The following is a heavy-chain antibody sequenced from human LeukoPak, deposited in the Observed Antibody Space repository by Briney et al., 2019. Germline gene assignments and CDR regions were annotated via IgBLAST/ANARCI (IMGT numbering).Heavy chain of an antibody. D-gene: IGHD6-19*01. CDR3: QGVPLGYSSGWTSDYSYMDV. CDR2: INHRGST. V-gene: IGHV4-34*01. Sequence: SETLSLTCAVYGGSFTTSWWSWLRQAPGKGLEWIWEINHRGSTKYNPSPKRRVTISLDTPNSQFSLRLSFLTAADTAMYYCQGVPLGYSSGWTSDYSYMDVWGKGTPVTVS. CDR1: GGSFTTSW. J-gene: IGHJ6*03.